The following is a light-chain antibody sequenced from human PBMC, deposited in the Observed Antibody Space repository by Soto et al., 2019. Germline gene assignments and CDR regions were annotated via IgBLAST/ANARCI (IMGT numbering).Light chain of an antibody. Sequence: DIQMTQSPATLSASVGDRVTITCRASQSISGWLAWYQQKPGKAPNLLIYEASSLESGVPSRFSGSGSGTEFTLTITSLQPDDSATYYCQQYKSYSRTFGQGTKVEIK. CDR2: EAS. V-gene: IGKV1-5*03. J-gene: IGKJ1*01. CDR1: QSISGW. CDR3: QQYKSYSRT.